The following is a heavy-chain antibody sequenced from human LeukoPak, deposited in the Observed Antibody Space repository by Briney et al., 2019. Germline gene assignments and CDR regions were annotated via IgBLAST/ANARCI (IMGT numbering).Heavy chain of an antibody. J-gene: IGHJ6*02. Sequence: GGSLRLSCAASGFTVSSNYMSWVRQAPGKGLEWVSVIYSGGSTYYADSVKGRFTISRDNSKNTLYLQMNSLRAEDTAVYYCARDLYPPAYYYYGMDVWGQGTTVTVSS. D-gene: IGHD2-2*01. CDR3: ARDLYPPAYYYYGMDV. CDR1: GFTVSSNY. CDR2: IYSGGST. V-gene: IGHV3-53*01.